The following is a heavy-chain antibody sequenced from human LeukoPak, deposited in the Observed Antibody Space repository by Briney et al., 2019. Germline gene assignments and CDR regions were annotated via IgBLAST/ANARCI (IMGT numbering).Heavy chain of an antibody. J-gene: IGHJ4*02. CDR2: LDYAEST. Sequence: SGTLPLTCTVSGDSISRSGSYWGWIRQTLGKDLEWIGHLDYAESTFYNPSLISRVTISADRTKNQISLRLTYVTAADTALYYCVRVAGTTGSSWYYFNSWGQGTLVSVSS. V-gene: IGHV4-39*01. CDR1: GDSISRSGSY. D-gene: IGHD6-13*01. CDR3: VRVAGTTGSSWYYFNS.